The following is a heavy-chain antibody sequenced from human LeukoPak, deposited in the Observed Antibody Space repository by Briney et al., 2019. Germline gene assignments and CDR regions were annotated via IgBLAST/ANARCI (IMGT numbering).Heavy chain of an antibody. J-gene: IGHJ4*02. Sequence: SETLSLTCTVSGGSISSSSYYWGWIRQPAGKGLEWIGRIYTSGSTNYNPSLKSRVTISVDTSKNQFSLKLSSVTAADTAVYYCARARVRSYYFDYWGQGTLVTVSS. D-gene: IGHD4-17*01. V-gene: IGHV4-61*02. CDR1: GGSISSSSYY. CDR2: IYTSGST. CDR3: ARARVRSYYFDY.